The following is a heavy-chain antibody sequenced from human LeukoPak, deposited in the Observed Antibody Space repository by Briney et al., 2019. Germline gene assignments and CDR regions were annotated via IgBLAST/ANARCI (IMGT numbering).Heavy chain of an antibody. V-gene: IGHV4-59*12. CDR1: GGSISSYY. Sequence: SETLSLTCTVSGGSISSYYWSWIRQPPGKGLEWIGYIYYSGSTNYNPSLKSRVTISLDTSRNQFSLELNSVTAADTAVYYCARDRSQVFWSGYYFDYWGQGTLVTVSS. CDR3: ARDRSQVFWSGYYFDY. CDR2: IYYSGST. D-gene: IGHD3-3*01. J-gene: IGHJ4*02.